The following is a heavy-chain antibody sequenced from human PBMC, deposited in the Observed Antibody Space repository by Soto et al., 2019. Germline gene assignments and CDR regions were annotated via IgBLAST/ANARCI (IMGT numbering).Heavy chain of an antibody. CDR1: GFTFSSYA. D-gene: IGHD3-22*01. V-gene: IGHV3-23*01. J-gene: IGHJ4*02. CDR3: ARVDYYDSSGYYRERMIDY. Sequence: GGSLRLSCAASGFTFSSYAMSWVRQAPGKGLEWVSAISGSGGSTYYADSVKGRFTIYRDNSKNTLYLQMNSLRAEDTAVYYCARVDYYDSSGYYRERMIDYWGQGTLVTVPS. CDR2: ISGSGGST.